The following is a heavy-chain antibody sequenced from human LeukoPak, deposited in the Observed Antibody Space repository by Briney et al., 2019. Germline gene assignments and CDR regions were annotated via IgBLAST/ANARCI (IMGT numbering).Heavy chain of an antibody. CDR3: AREAPPSPPVFDY. CDR1: GFTFSSYW. CDR2: INSDGSST. J-gene: IGHJ4*02. Sequence: GGSLRLSCAASGFTFSSYWMHWVRQAPGKGLVWVSRINSDGSSTSYADSVKGRFTISRDNAKNTLYLQMNSLIAEDTAVYYCAREAPPSPPVFDYWGQGTLVTVSS. V-gene: IGHV3-74*01.